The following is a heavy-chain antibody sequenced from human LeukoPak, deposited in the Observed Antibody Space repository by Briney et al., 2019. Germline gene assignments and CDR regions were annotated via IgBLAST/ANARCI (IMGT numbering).Heavy chain of an antibody. J-gene: IGHJ6*02. V-gene: IGHV3-30*03. CDR2: ISFDGATK. Sequence: GGSLRLSCAASGFTFNNYGMHWVRQSPGKGLEWVAVISFDGATKYYADSAKGRLTISRDNSKNTLYLQVNSLRAEDTAVYYCARDRGYSYYGMDVWGQGTTVIVSS. CDR3: ARDRGYSYYGMDV. D-gene: IGHD2-15*01. CDR1: GFTFNNYG.